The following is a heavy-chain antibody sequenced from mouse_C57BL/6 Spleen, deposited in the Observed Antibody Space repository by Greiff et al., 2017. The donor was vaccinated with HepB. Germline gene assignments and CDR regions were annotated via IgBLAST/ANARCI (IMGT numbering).Heavy chain of an antibody. CDR1: GYAFSSYW. CDR3: ARGGDYYSNYEGVDY. Sequence: QVHVKQSGAELVKPGASVKISCKASGYAFSSYWMNWVKQRPGKGLEWIGQIYPGDGDTNYNGKFKGKATLTADKSSSTAYMQLSSLTSEDSAVYFCARGGDYYSNYEGVDYWGQGTTLTVSS. CDR2: IYPGDGDT. D-gene: IGHD2-5*01. V-gene: IGHV1-80*01. J-gene: IGHJ2*01.